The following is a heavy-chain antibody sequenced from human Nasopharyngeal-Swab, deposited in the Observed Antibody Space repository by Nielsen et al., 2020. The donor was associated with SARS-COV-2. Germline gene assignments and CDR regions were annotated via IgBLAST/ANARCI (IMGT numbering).Heavy chain of an antibody. V-gene: IGHV3-30*04. J-gene: IGHJ6*02. D-gene: IGHD6-19*01. Sequence: GESLKISCAASGFTFSSYTIHWVRQAPGKGLEWVAVISYDGSNKYYADSVKGRFTISRDNSKNTLYLQMNSLRAEDTAVYYCASAPSIAVAAGYGMDVWGQGTTVTVSS. CDR1: GFTFSSYT. CDR2: ISYDGSNK. CDR3: ASAPSIAVAAGYGMDV.